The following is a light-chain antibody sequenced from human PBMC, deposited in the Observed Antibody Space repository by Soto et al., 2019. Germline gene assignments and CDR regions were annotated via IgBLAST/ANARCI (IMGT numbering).Light chain of an antibody. V-gene: IGKV3-15*01. J-gene: IGKJ2*01. Sequence: EIVMTQSPATLSVSTGERATLSCRASQSVNNNLAWYQQKPGQAPSLLIYGASTRATGIPARFSGSGSGTEFTLTISSLQSEDFAVYYCQQYSNWPYTFGQGTKVDIK. CDR1: QSVNNN. CDR3: QQYSNWPYT. CDR2: GAS.